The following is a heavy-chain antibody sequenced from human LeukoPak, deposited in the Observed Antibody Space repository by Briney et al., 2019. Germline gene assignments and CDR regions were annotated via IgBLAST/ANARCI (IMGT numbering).Heavy chain of an antibody. D-gene: IGHD2-8*02. V-gene: IGHV1-46*03. Sequence: ASVKVSCKASGYTFTGYYMHWVRQAPGQGLEWMGIINPSGGSTSYAQKFQGRVTMTRDTSTSTVYMELSSLRSEDTAVYYCARDQSVTVDMSRGVFDIWGQGTMVTVSS. CDR3: ARDQSVTVDMSRGVFDI. CDR2: INPSGGST. J-gene: IGHJ3*02. CDR1: GYTFTGYY.